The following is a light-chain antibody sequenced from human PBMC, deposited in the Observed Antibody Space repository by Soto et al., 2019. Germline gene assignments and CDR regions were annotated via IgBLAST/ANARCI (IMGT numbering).Light chain of an antibody. CDR2: GAS. CDR1: QSVNSNY. CDR3: QQYYNSPRT. Sequence: EIVLTQSPGTLSLSPGERATLSCRASQSVNSNYLAWYQQKPGQSPRLLMYGASSRATGIPDRFSGSGSGTDFTLTISRLETADFAVYYCQQYYNSPRTFGQGTKVDIK. V-gene: IGKV3-20*01. J-gene: IGKJ1*01.